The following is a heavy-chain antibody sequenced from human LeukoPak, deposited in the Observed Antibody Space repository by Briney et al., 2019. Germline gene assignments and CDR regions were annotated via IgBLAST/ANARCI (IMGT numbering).Heavy chain of an antibody. V-gene: IGHV4-59*08. CDR3: ARNRKYSISWYAFDV. CDR1: GGSISSYY. Sequence: SETLSLTCTVSGGSISSYYWSWIRQPPGKELEWIGDSGSTSYNPSLESRVTISVDTSKNQLSLKLISVTATDTAVYYCARNRKYSISWYAFDVWGQGTMITVSS. CDR2: DSGST. D-gene: IGHD6-13*01. J-gene: IGHJ3*01.